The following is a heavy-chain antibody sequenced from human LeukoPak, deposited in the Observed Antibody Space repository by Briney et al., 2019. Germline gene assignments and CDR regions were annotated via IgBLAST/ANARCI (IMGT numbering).Heavy chain of an antibody. J-gene: IGHJ4*02. V-gene: IGHV3-11*03. Sequence: PGGSLRLSCAASGFTFSDYYMSWIRQAPGKGLEWVSYTSSSSSYTNYADSVKGRFTISRDNAKNSLYLQMNSLRAEDTAVYYCARRGRGYYYGSGSYPRGGFDYWGQGTLVTVSS. CDR2: TSSSSSYT. D-gene: IGHD3-10*01. CDR1: GFTFSDYY. CDR3: ARRGRGYYYGSGSYPRGGFDY.